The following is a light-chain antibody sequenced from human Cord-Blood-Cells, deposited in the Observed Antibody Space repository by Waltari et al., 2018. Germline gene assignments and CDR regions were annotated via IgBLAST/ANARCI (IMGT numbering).Light chain of an antibody. CDR3: QQRSNWPPYS. CDR1: QSVSSY. CDR2: DAS. Sequence: EIVLTKSPATLSLSPGERATISCRASQSVSSYLAWYQQKPGQAPRLLIYDASNMATGIPARFSGSGSGTDFTLTISSLEPEDFAVYYCQQRSNWPPYSFGQGTKLEIK. V-gene: IGKV3-11*01. J-gene: IGKJ2*03.